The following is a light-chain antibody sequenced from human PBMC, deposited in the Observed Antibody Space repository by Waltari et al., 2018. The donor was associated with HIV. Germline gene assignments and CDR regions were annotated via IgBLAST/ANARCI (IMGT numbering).Light chain of an antibody. CDR3: AAWDASLRGV. CDR2: RNN. J-gene: IGLJ1*01. V-gene: IGLV1-47*01. CDR1: SSTIGRNY. Sequence: QSVLTQPPPASGTPGQRVTISCSGSSSTIGRNYVYWSQQLPGTAPKLLIYRNNQRPSGVPDRFSGSKSGTSASLAISGLRSEDEADYYCAAWDASLRGVFGTGTKVTVL.